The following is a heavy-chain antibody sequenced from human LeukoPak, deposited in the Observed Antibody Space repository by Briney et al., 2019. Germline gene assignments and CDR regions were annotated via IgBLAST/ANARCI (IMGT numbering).Heavy chain of an antibody. CDR2: THYSGST. V-gene: IGHV4-59*08. CDR1: GGSITNYY. D-gene: IGHD3-9*01. Sequence: SETLSLTCTVSGGSITNYYWSWVRQPPGKGLEWIGYTHYSGSTNYNPSLKSRVTTSVDTSKNQFSLRLTSVTAADTAVYYCARHGHDTLTGYINWFDPWGQGTLVTVSS. J-gene: IGHJ5*02. CDR3: ARHGHDTLTGYINWFDP.